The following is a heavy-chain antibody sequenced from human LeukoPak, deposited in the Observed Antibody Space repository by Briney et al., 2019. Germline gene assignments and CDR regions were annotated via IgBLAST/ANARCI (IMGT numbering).Heavy chain of an antibody. Sequence: SETLSLTCTVSGDSIESFYWSWIRQPPGKGLEWIGSVFHIGITYYKPSLKSRVTILVDTSKNQFSLKLTSVPAADTAVYYCARSQARLGWFDPWGQGALVTVSS. J-gene: IGHJ5*02. V-gene: IGHV4-38-2*02. CDR3: ARSQARLGWFDP. CDR2: VFHIGIT. CDR1: GDSIESFY. D-gene: IGHD6-19*01.